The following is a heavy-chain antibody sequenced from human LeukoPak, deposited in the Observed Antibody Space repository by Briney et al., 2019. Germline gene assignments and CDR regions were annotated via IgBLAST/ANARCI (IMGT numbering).Heavy chain of an antibody. CDR3: AREGETHLIAAAATGWFDP. Sequence: GASVKVSCKASGYTFTSYGISWVRQAPGQGLEWMGWISAYNGNTNYAQKLQGRVTMTTDTSTSTAYMELRSLRSDDTAVYYCAREGETHLIAAAATGWFDPWGQGTLVTVSS. D-gene: IGHD6-13*01. J-gene: IGHJ5*02. CDR1: GYTFTSYG. CDR2: ISAYNGNT. V-gene: IGHV1-18*01.